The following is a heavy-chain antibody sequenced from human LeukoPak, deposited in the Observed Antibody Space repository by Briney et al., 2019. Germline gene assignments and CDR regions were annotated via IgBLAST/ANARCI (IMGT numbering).Heavy chain of an antibody. CDR1: GFTFSSYA. J-gene: IGHJ4*02. V-gene: IGHV3-23*01. CDR2: ISGSGGST. Sequence: HPGGSLRLSCAASGFTFSSYAMSWVRQAPGKGLEWVSAISGSGGSTYYADSVKGRFTISRDNSKNTLYLQMNSLRAEDTAVYYCAKDFEIVVVIFYFDYWGQGTLVTVSS. CDR3: AKDFEIVVVIFYFDY. D-gene: IGHD3-22*01.